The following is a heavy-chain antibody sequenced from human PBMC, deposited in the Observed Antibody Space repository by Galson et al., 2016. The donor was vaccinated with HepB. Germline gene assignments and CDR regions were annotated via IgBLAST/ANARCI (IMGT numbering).Heavy chain of an antibody. V-gene: IGHV3-9*01. J-gene: IGHJ6*02. D-gene: IGHD3-10*01. CDR2: ISWNSGSI. CDR3: ARDQRWFGDYYGMDV. CDR1: GFNFDGYA. Sequence: SLRLSCAASGFNFDGYAMHWVRQAPGKGLEWVSGISWNSGSIGYAESVKGRFTISRDNSKNTVYLQMNSLRAEDTAVYYCARDQRWFGDYYGMDVGGQGTTVTVSS.